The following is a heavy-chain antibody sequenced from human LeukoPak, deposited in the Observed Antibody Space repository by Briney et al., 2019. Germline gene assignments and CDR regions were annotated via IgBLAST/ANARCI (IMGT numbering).Heavy chain of an antibody. CDR1: GFTVSTDH. J-gene: IGHJ4*02. D-gene: IGHD3-16*01. Sequence: GGSLRLSCAASGFTVSTDHMSWVRQAPGKGLEWVAVSYSGGSRSYAESVKGRFTISRDNSQNTLYLQMNSLRAEDTAVYYCASDRFYFGVWGQGTLVTVSS. V-gene: IGHV3-53*01. CDR3: ASDRFYFGV. CDR2: SYSGGSR.